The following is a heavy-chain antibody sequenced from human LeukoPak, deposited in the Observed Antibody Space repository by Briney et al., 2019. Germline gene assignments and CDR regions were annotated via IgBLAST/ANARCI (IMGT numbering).Heavy chain of an antibody. CDR3: VRDGDGYNFDY. D-gene: IGHD5-24*01. Sequence: GGSLRLSCAASGFSFNTYGMTWVRQAPGKGLEWVSRIIRDGSSTSYADSVRGRFTISRDNAKNTLSLQMNSLRDEDTAVYYCVRDGDGYNFDYWGQGTLVAVSS. CDR2: IIRDGSST. CDR1: GFSFNTYG. V-gene: IGHV3-74*01. J-gene: IGHJ4*02.